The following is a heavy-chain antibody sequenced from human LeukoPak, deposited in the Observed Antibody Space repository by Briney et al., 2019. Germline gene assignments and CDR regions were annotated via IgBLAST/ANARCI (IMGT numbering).Heavy chain of an antibody. Sequence: SETLSLTCTVSGGSISSSYWSWIRQPPGKGLEWIGYIYYSGSSNYNPSLKSRVTISVDTSKNQVSLKLSSVTAADTAVYYCARGSSWYDYYYYMDVWGKGTTVTVSS. J-gene: IGHJ6*03. CDR2: IYYSGSS. V-gene: IGHV4-59*01. D-gene: IGHD6-13*01. CDR3: ARGSSWYDYYYYMDV. CDR1: GGSISSSY.